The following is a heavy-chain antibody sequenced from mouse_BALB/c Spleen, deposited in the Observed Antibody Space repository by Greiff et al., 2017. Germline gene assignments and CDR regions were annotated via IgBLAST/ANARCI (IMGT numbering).Heavy chain of an antibody. CDR3: ARVSISSYDY. J-gene: IGHJ2*01. Sequence: EVMLVESGGGLVKPGGSLKLSCAASGFAFSSYDMSWVRQTPEKRLEWVAYISSGGGSTYYPDTVKGRFTISRDNAKNTLYLQMSSLKSEDTAMYYCARVSISSYDYWGQGTTLTVSS. D-gene: IGHD1-1*01. V-gene: IGHV5-12-1*01. CDR1: GFAFSSYD. CDR2: ISSGGGST.